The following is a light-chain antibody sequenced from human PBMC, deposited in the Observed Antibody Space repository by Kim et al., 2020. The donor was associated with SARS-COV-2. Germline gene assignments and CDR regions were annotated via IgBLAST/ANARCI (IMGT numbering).Light chain of an antibody. CDR1: QTIDNW. V-gene: IGKV1-5*03. Sequence: DIQMTQSPSTLSASVGDRVTITCRASQTIDNWLAWYQQKPGTPPKLLIYLASSLESGVPSRFTGSGSGTEFTLSISSLQPDDFATYYCQQYIRFPYTFGQGTKVDIK. CDR3: QQYIRFPYT. J-gene: IGKJ2*01. CDR2: LAS.